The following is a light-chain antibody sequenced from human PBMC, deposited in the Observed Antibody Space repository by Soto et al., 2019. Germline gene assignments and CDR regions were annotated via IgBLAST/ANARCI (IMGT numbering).Light chain of an antibody. Sequence: EMVMTQSPATLSVSPGERVTLSCRASESGHRNLAWYQQKPGQGPSLLIYYASNRATGVPDRFTGSGSGTEFTLTISSLQSEDFGVYHCQHYSNWPPTFGPGTNVEI. V-gene: IGKV3-15*01. CDR3: QHYSNWPPT. CDR2: YAS. J-gene: IGKJ3*01. CDR1: ESGHRN.